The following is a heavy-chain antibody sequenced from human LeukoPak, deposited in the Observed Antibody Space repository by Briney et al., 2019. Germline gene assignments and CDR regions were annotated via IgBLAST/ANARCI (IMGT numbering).Heavy chain of an antibody. CDR3: ARDRKGLGNWFDP. V-gene: IGHV3-48*01. D-gene: IGHD3/OR15-3a*01. CDR1: GFTFSTYN. Sequence: GGSLRLSCAASGFTFSTYNMNWVRQAPGKGLEWVSYISSSSSTIYYADSVKGRFTISRDNAKNSLYLQMNSLRAEDTAVYYCARDRKGLGNWFDPWGQGTLVTVSS. J-gene: IGHJ5*02. CDR2: ISSSSSTI.